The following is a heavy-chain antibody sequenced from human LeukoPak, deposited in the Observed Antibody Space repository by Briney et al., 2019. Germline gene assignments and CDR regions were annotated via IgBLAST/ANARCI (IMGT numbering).Heavy chain of an antibody. D-gene: IGHD2-15*01. Sequence: GGSLRLSCAASGFTFDDYGMSWVRQAPGKGLEWVSGINWNGGSTGYADSVKGRFTISRDNAKNSLYLQMYSLRAEDTALYYCARSTGYCSGGSCYHPGAFDIWGQGTMVTVSS. CDR2: INWNGGST. J-gene: IGHJ3*02. CDR3: ARSTGYCSGGSCYHPGAFDI. CDR1: GFTFDDYG. V-gene: IGHV3-20*04.